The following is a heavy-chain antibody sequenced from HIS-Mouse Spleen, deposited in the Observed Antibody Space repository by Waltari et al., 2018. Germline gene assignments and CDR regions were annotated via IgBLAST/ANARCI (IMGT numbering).Heavy chain of an antibody. CDR2: INPNSGGT. CDR3: ARDRFSPLVGATPFDY. V-gene: IGHV1-2*02. Sequence: QVQMVQSGAEVKKPGASVKVPCRASGYTFTGYYLHWVRLAPGQGLEWMGWINPNSGGTNYAQKFQGRVTMTRDTSISTAYMELSRLRSDDTAVYYCARDRFSPLVGATPFDYWGQGTLVTVSS. CDR1: GYTFTGYY. J-gene: IGHJ4*02. D-gene: IGHD1-26*01.